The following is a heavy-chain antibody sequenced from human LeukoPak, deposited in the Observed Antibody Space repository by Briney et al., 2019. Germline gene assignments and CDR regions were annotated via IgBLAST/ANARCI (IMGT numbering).Heavy chain of an antibody. D-gene: IGHD5-18*01. CDR2: IKQDGSEK. J-gene: IGHJ4*02. V-gene: IGHV3-7*01. Sequence: GGSLRLSCAASGFTFRSYWMSWVRQAPGKGLEWVANIKQDGSEKYYVGSVKGRVTISRDNAKNSLYLQMNSLRAEDTAVYYCARDYGYSYGPGFDYWGQGTLVTVSS. CDR3: ARDYGYSYGPGFDY. CDR1: GFTFRSYW.